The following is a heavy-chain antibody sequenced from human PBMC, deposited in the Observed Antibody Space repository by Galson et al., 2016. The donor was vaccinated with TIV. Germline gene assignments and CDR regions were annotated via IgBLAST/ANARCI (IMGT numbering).Heavy chain of an antibody. V-gene: IGHV3-30-3*01. D-gene: IGHD1-1*01. CDR3: AKEVQRRLHY. CDR1: GFTFSRYP. CDR2: ISYDGSNK. J-gene: IGHJ4*02. Sequence: SLRLSCADTGFTFSRYPMHWVCQAPGKGLEWVAVISYDGSNKHYADSVKGRFTISRDNSKNTLYLQMNSLRAEDTGVYYCAKEVQRRLHYWGQGTLVTVSS.